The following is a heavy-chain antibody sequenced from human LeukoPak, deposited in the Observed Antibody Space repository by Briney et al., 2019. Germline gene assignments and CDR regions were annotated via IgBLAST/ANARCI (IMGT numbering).Heavy chain of an antibody. CDR3: AKSNGYGLVDI. CDR2: ISYSGST. D-gene: IGHD3-10*01. Sequence: PSETLSLTCTVSGGSISSSYWSWIRQPPGKGLEWVGYISYSGSTNYNPSLKSRVTISVDTSKNQFSLRLSSVTAADTAVHYCAKSNGYGLVDIWGQGTMVTVSS. J-gene: IGHJ3*02. CDR1: GGSISSSY. V-gene: IGHV4-59*12.